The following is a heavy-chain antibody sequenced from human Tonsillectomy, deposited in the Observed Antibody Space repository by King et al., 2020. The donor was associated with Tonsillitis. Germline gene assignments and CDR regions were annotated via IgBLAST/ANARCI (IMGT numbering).Heavy chain of an antibody. CDR1: GFTFSSYA. CDR2: ISYDGSNK. V-gene: IGHV3-30*04. D-gene: IGHD6-19*01. Sequence: VQLVESGGGVVQPERSLRLSCAASGFTFSSYAMHWVRQAPGKGLEWVAVISYDGSNKYYADSVKGRFTISRDNSKNTLYLQMNSLRAEDTAVYYCARDPSRGGAVAGTGRIEYYFDYWGQGTLVTVSS. CDR3: ARDPSRGGAVAGTGRIEYYFDY. J-gene: IGHJ4*02.